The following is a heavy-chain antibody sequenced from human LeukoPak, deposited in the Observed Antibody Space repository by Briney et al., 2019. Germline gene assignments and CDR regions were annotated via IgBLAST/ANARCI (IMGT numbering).Heavy chain of an antibody. CDR3: ARPTKRYGEQTFDY. CDR2: INPNSGGT. Sequence: ASVKVSCKASGYTFTGYYMHWVRQAPGQGLEWMGWINPNSGGTNYAQKFQGRATMTRDTSISTAYMELSRLRSDDTAVYYCARPTKRYGEQTFDYWGQGTLVTVSS. CDR1: GYTFTGYY. D-gene: IGHD3-16*01. V-gene: IGHV1-2*02. J-gene: IGHJ4*02.